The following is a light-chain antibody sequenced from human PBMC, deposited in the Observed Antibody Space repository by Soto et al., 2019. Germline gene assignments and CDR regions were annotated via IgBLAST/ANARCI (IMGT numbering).Light chain of an antibody. V-gene: IGKV3-20*01. J-gene: IGKJ2*03. CDR2: GTS. CDR1: QSVSSNY. CDR3: QPYGNGNSPRYS. Sequence: ELVLTQSPGTLSLSLGDRATLSCRASQSVSSNYLAWYQQKPGQAPRLLIYGTSSRATGIPDRFSGSGSGTDFTLSISRLEPEDFAVYYCQPYGNGNSPRYSFGQGTRLEIK.